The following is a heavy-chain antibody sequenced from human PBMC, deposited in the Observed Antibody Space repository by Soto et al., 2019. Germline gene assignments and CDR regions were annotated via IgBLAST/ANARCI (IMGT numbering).Heavy chain of an antibody. CDR2: MEPSSGKT. CDR1: GYSFTSLY. Sequence: ASVNVSCKSSGYSFTSLYINWVRQTAGQGLEWMGWMEPSSGKTGYAQKFHDRVTMTSDTSINTAYMELTTLTSDDTAFYYCARGVTAGVDYWGQGTLVTVSS. J-gene: IGHJ4*02. D-gene: IGHD1-26*01. V-gene: IGHV1-8*01. CDR3: ARGVTAGVDY.